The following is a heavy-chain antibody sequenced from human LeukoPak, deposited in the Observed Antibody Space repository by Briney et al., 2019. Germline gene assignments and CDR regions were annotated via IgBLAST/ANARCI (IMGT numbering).Heavy chain of an antibody. J-gene: IGHJ4*02. CDR2: IFYDGSKK. Sequence: PGGSLRLSCVASGFTFRNYGMHWIRQAPGKGLEWVSVIFYDGSKKYYADFVKGRFTISRDNSKNVVYLQMDSLRAEDTAVYYCAKDLNRGLPVYWGQGTLVTVSS. V-gene: IGHV3-33*06. CDR3: AKDLNRGLPVY. D-gene: IGHD2-21*01. CDR1: GFTFRNYG.